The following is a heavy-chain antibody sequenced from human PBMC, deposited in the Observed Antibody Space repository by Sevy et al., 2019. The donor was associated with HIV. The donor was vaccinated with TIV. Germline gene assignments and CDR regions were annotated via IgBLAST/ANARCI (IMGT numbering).Heavy chain of an antibody. V-gene: IGHV4-34*01. D-gene: IGHD2-2*01. CDR3: ARGHGPIVVVPAATRGPATYLDY. Sequence: SETLSLTCAVYGGSFSGYYWSWIRQPPGKGLEWIGEINHSGSNNYNQSLKRRVTISVDTSKNQFSLKLSSVTAADTAVYYCARGHGPIVVVPAATRGPATYLDYWGQGTLVTVSS. CDR1: GGSFSGYY. CDR2: INHSGSN. J-gene: IGHJ4*02.